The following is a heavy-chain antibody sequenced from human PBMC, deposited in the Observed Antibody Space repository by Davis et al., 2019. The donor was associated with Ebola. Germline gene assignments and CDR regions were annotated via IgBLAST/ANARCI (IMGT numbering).Heavy chain of an antibody. D-gene: IGHD4-17*01. Sequence: PSETLSLTCTVSGGSISSYYWSWIRQPPGKGLEWIGYIYYSGSTNYNPPLKSRVTISVDTSKNQFSLKLSSVTAADTAVYYCARDRLGYGEDWFDPWGQGTLVTVSS. CDR3: ARDRLGYGEDWFDP. CDR2: IYYSGST. J-gene: IGHJ5*02. V-gene: IGHV4-59*01. CDR1: GGSISSYY.